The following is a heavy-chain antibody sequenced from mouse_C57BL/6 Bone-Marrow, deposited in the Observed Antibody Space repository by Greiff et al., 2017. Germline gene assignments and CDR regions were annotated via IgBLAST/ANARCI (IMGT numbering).Heavy chain of an antibody. V-gene: IGHV1-50*01. J-gene: IGHJ3*01. Sequence: QVQLQQPGAELVKPGASVKLSCKASGYTFTSYWMQWVKQRPGQGLEWIGEIDPSDSYTNYNQKFKGKATLTVDKSSSTAYMQLSSLTSEDSAFYYCARDNLPRLRGWWFAYWGQGTLVTVSA. D-gene: IGHD3-2*02. CDR3: ARDNLPRLRGWWFAY. CDR2: IDPSDSYT. CDR1: GYTFTSYW.